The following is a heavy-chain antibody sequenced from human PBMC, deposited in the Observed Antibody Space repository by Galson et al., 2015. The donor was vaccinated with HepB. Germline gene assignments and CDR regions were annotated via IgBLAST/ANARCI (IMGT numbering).Heavy chain of an antibody. Sequence: SVKVSCKASGGTFSSYAISWVRQAPGQGLEWMGGIIPIFGTANYAQKFQGRVTITADKSTSTAYMELSSLRSEDTAVYYCARVVATGLVRWFDPWGQGTLVTVSS. CDR2: IIPIFGTA. D-gene: IGHD5-12*01. CDR3: ARVVATGLVRWFDP. CDR1: GGTFSSYA. V-gene: IGHV1-69*06. J-gene: IGHJ5*02.